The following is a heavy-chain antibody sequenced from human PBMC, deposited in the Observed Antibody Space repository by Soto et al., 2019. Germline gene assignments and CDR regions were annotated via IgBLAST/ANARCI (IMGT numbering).Heavy chain of an antibody. V-gene: IGHV1-69*12. CDR2: IIPIFGTA. D-gene: IGHD3-10*01. Sequence: QVQLVQSGAEVKKPGSSVKVSCKASGGTFSSYAISWVRQAPGQGLEWMGGIIPIFGTANYAQKFQGRVTXXAXEXRSTAYMELSSLRSEDTAVYYCASGYTMVRGVLLDYWGQGTLVTVSS. CDR3: ASGYTMVRGVLLDY. CDR1: GGTFSSYA. J-gene: IGHJ4*02.